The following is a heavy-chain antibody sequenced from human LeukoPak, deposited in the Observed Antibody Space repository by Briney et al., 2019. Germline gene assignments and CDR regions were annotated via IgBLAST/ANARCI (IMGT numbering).Heavy chain of an antibody. Sequence: GGSLRLSCAASGFTFSSYGMSWVRQAPGKGLEWVSAISGSGGSTDYADSVKGRFTISRDNSKNTLYLQMSSLRADDTAVYYCAKGPRQQLVTRFDNWGQGTLVTVSS. CDR3: AKGPRQQLVTRFDN. CDR1: GFTFSSYG. CDR2: ISGSGGST. V-gene: IGHV3-23*01. D-gene: IGHD6-13*01. J-gene: IGHJ4*02.